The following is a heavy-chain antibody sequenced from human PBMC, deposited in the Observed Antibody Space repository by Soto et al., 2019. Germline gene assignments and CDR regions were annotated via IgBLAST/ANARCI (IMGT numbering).Heavy chain of an antibody. CDR3: AREGGIVVDHYAFDI. CDR2: ISSSSSYI. Sequence: GGSLRLSCAASGFTFSSYSMNWVRQAPGKGLEWVSSISSSSSYIYYADSVKGRFTISRDNAKNSLYLQMNSLRAEDTAVYYCAREGGIVVDHYAFDIWGQGTMVTVSS. J-gene: IGHJ3*02. D-gene: IGHD3-22*01. V-gene: IGHV3-21*01. CDR1: GFTFSSYS.